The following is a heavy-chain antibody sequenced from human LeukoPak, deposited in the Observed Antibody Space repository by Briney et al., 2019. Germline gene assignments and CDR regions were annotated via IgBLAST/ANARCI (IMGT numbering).Heavy chain of an antibody. CDR3: ARASRGGAFDC. CDR2: FYNEGSGT. J-gene: IGHJ4*02. V-gene: IGHV3-74*01. Sequence: GGSLRLSCAASGFTPSIYWMHWVRHVPGKGLVWVSRFYNEGSGTNYADSVKGRFTVSRDEAKNTFYLQMNSLRAEDTAVYYCARASRGGAFDCWGQGPLVTVSS. D-gene: IGHD3-10*01. CDR1: GFTPSIYW.